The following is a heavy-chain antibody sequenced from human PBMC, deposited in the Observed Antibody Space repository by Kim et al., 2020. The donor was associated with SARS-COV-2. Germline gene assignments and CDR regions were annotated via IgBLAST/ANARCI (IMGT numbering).Heavy chain of an antibody. CDR1: GGSISSGGYY. D-gene: IGHD3-10*01. V-gene: IGHV4-31*03. CDR2: IYYSGST. CDR3: ARDRNRLLWFGEPDYFDY. J-gene: IGHJ4*02. Sequence: SETLSLTCTVSGGSISSGGYYWSWIRQHPGKGLEWIGYIYYSGSTYYNPSLKSRVTISVDTSKNQFSLKLSSVTAADTAVYYCARDRNRLLWFGEPDYFDYWGQGTLVTVSS.